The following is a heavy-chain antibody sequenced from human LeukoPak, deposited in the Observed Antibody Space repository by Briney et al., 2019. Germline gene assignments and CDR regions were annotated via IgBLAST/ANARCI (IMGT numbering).Heavy chain of an antibody. J-gene: IGHJ6*03. CDR2: IYYSGST. CDR3: ARAGADIVVVPAEDYYYYYMDV. Sequence: SETLSLTCTVSGYSISSGYYWSWIRQPPGKGLEWIGYIYYSGSTNYNPSLKSRVTISVDTSKNQFSLKLSSVTAADTAVYYCARAGADIVVVPAEDYYYYYMDVWGKGTTVTISS. CDR1: GYSISSGYY. D-gene: IGHD2-2*01. V-gene: IGHV4-61*01.